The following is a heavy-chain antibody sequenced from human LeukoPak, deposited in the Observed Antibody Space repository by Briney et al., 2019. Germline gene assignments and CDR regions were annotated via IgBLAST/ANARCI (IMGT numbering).Heavy chain of an antibody. D-gene: IGHD3-22*01. CDR2: IYYSGST. V-gene: IGHV4-59*08. Sequence: PSETLSLTCTVSGGSISSYYWSWIRQPPGKGLEWIGYIYYSGSTNYNPSLKSRVTISVDTSKNQFSLKLSSVTAADTAVYYCARHFHYYDSSGYDYWGQGTLVTVSS. CDR3: ARHFHYYDSSGYDY. CDR1: GGSISSYY. J-gene: IGHJ4*02.